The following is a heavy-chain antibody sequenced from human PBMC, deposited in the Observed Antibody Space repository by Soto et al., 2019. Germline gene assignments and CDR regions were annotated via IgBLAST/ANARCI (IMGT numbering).Heavy chain of an antibody. CDR3: ARQPLQDFWSGYYISGGKYYYYGMDV. Sequence: GGSLRLSCAASGFTFSSYAMHWVRQAPGKGLEWVAVISYDGSNKYYADSVKGRFTISRDNSKNTLYLQMNSLRAEDTAVYYCARQPLQDFWSGYYISGGKYYYYGMDVWGQGNTVTAS. J-gene: IGHJ6*02. CDR1: GFTFSSYA. CDR2: ISYDGSNK. D-gene: IGHD3-3*01. V-gene: IGHV3-30-3*01.